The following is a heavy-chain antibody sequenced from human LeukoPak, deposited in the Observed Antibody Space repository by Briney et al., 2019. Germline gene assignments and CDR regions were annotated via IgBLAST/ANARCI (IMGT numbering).Heavy chain of an antibody. D-gene: IGHD3-22*01. CDR3: AGDSSVKLPTPYDY. CDR1: RFTFSSYS. CDR2: ISKSSSTI. J-gene: IGHJ4*02. Sequence: GGSLRLSRADSRFTFSSYSMRGVRQTPGKGLEKVSDISKSSSTIYYADSVKGRFTNSRNNAKNSLYLKKTSLRAEDTAVYYCAGDSSVKLPTPYDYWGQGTLVTVSS. V-gene: IGHV3-48*01.